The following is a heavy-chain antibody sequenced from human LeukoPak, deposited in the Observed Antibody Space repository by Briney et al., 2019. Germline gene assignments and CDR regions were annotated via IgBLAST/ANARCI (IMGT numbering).Heavy chain of an antibody. CDR2: INHSRIT. CDR3: ATTSGR. J-gene: IGHJ4*02. V-gene: IGHV4-34*01. Sequence: SETLSLTCAVYGAPLSGYWWYWIRQPPGKGLEWIGEINHSRITNYNPSLKSRVSISVDTSKNQFYLKLSSVTAADTAVYYCATTSGRWGQGTLVTVSS. CDR1: GAPLSGYW.